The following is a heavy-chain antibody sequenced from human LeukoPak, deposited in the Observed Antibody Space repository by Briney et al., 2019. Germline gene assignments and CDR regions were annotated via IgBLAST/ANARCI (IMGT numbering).Heavy chain of an antibody. J-gene: IGHJ5*02. Sequence: SETLSLTCTVSGGSISSYYWSWIRQPPGKGLEWIGYIYYSGSTNYNPSLKSRVTISVDTSKNQFSLKLSSVTAADTAVYYCARESMVYGEYVGGWFDPWGQGTLVTVSS. V-gene: IGHV4-59*01. CDR1: GGSISSYY. D-gene: IGHD4-17*01. CDR3: ARESMVYGEYVGGWFDP. CDR2: IYYSGST.